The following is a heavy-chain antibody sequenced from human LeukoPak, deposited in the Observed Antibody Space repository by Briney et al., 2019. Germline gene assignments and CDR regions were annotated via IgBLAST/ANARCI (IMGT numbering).Heavy chain of an antibody. Sequence: PSETLSLTCTVSGGSISNYYWNWIRQPPGKGLEWIGYIYYSGTTNFNPSLTSRVSISLDTSKNQFSLKLSSVTAADTAVYYCARSGTVGAMPVWGQGTLVTVSS. J-gene: IGHJ4*02. D-gene: IGHD1-26*01. CDR1: GGSISNYY. CDR2: IYYSGTT. V-gene: IGHV4-59*08. CDR3: ARSGTVGAMPV.